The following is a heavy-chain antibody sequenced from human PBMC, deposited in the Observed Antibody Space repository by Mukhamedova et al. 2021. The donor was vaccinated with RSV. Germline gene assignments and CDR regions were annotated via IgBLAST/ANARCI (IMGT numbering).Heavy chain of an antibody. CDR2: SGRTT. CDR3: TRDRSDSSSRTPFDY. Sequence: SGRTTYYADSVKGRFTISRDNAKNSLYLQMSGLRVEDTAVYYCTRDRSDSSSRTPFDYWGQGIFVTVSS. J-gene: IGHJ4*02. D-gene: IGHD2-21*01. V-gene: IGHV3-48*03.